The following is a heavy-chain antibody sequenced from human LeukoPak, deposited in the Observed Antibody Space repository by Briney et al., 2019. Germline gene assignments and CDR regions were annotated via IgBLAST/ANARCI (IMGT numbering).Heavy chain of an antibody. CDR3: GRVRPGDADY. CDR1: GFTFSTYW. D-gene: IGHD1-26*01. CDR2: ISSDGSGK. J-gene: IGHJ4*02. V-gene: IGHV3-7*01. Sequence: PGGSLRLSCAASGFTFSTYWMTWIRQAPGKGLEWVASISSDGSGKYYMDSVKGRFTISRDNAKNSLFLQMNSLGAEDTAVHHCGRVRPGDADYWGQGTLVTVSS.